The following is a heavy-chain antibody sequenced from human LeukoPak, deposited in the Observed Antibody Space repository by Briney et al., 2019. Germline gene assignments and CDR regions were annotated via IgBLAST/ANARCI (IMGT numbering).Heavy chain of an antibody. D-gene: IGHD6-19*01. CDR2: IYSGGST. V-gene: IGHV3-53*01. CDR1: GFTVSSAY. J-gene: IGHJ4*02. CDR3: ALVIHSSGWYYFDY. Sequence: GGSLRLSCAASGFTVSSAYMSWVRQAPGKGLEWVSVIYSGGSTYYADSVKGRFTISRDNSKNTLYLQMNSLRAEDTAVYYCALVIHSSGWYYFDYWSQGTLVTVSS.